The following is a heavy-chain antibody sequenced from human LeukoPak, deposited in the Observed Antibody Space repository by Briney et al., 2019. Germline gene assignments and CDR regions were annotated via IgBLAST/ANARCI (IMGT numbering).Heavy chain of an antibody. CDR2: IIPIFGTA. CDR3: ARGTDDFWKDAFDI. D-gene: IGHD3-3*01. Sequence: ASVKVSCKASGGTFSSYAISWVRQAPGQGLEWMGGIIPIFGTANYAQKFQGRVTITADESTSTAYMELSSLRSEDTAVYYCARGTDDFWKDAFDIWGQGTMVTVSS. CDR1: GGTFSSYA. J-gene: IGHJ3*02. V-gene: IGHV1-69*13.